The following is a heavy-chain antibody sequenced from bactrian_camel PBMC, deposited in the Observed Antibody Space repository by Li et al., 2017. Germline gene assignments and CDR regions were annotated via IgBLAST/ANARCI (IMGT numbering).Heavy chain of an antibody. J-gene: IGHJ6*01. CDR1: TDGDYY. D-gene: IGHD1*01. V-gene: IGHV3S28*01. CDR3: AADLGPCQVRGRNLVPRPTTFGY. CDR2: MYQGGAKT. Sequence: WQLVESGGGSVQAGESMRLSCTVSTDGDYYMGWFRQAPGKERQGVADMYQGGAKTYYADSVKGRFTISQDNAKNTLYLQMNSLKPEDTAMYYCAADLGPCQVRGRNLVPRPTTFGYWGQGTQVTVS.